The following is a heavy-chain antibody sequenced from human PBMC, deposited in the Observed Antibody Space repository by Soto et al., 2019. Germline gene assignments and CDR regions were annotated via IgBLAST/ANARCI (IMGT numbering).Heavy chain of an antibody. Sequence: GASVKVSCKASGYTFTSYGISWVRQAPGQGLEWMGWISAYNGNTNYAQKLQGRVTMTTDTSTSTAYMELRSLRSDDTAVYYCARDHFPYDIVVVPAADTSPPYNWFDPWGQGTLVTVSS. D-gene: IGHD2-2*01. J-gene: IGHJ5*02. CDR3: ARDHFPYDIVVVPAADTSPPYNWFDP. CDR2: ISAYNGNT. V-gene: IGHV1-18*01. CDR1: GYTFTSYG.